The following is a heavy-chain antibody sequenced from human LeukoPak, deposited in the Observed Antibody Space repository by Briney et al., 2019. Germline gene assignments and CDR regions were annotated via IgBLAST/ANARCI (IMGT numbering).Heavy chain of an antibody. CDR1: GYTFTSYG. V-gene: IGHV1-18*01. J-gene: IGHJ4*02. Sequence: ASVKVSCKASGYTFTSYGISWVRQAPGQGLEWMGWISAYNGNTNYAQKLQGRVTMTTDTSTSTAYMELRSLRSEDTAVYYCAREILRYYYDSSGYYYPPDYWGQGTLVTVSS. CDR2: ISAYNGNT. CDR3: AREILRYYYDSSGYYYPPDY. D-gene: IGHD3-22*01.